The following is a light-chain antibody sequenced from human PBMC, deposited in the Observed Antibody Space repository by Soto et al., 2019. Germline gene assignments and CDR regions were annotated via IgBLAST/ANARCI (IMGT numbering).Light chain of an antibody. J-gene: IGKJ4*01. Sequence: IQLTQSPSSLSASVGDRVTITCRASQDIAIYLAWYQQKPGEAPKLLIYAASTLYGGVPSRFSGSGSVTDFALTIKSLQAEDFATYYCQQLRLYPATLGVCTKGEIK. CDR3: QQLRLYPAT. CDR2: AAS. V-gene: IGKV1-9*01. CDR1: QDIAIY.